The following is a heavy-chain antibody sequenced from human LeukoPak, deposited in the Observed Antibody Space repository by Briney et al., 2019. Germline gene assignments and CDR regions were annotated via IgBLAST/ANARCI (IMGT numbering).Heavy chain of an antibody. J-gene: IGHJ3*02. CDR1: GFTFDEYG. CDR3: ARDRDSSSWYDAFDI. V-gene: IGHV3-20*04. CDR2: INWNGGRT. D-gene: IGHD6-13*01. Sequence: GGSLRLSCAASGFTFDEYGMSWVRQAPGKGLEWASGINWNGGRTGYADSVKGRFTISRDNAKNSLSLQMNSLRAEDTALYYCARDRDSSSWYDAFDIWGQGTMVIVSS.